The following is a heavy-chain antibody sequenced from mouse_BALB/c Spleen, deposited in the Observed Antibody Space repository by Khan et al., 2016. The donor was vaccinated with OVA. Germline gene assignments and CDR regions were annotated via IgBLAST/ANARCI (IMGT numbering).Heavy chain of an antibody. CDR3: ADDVTGSCAY. D-gene: IGHD4-1*01. CDR1: GFTFSSYS. Sequence: EVELVESGGDLVKPGGSLKPSCAASGFTFSSYSMSWVRQTPDKRLEWVASISSGGDYTYYPDSVKGRFTISRDNAKNTLYLQMSDLKSEDTDMYYWADDVTGSCAYWGQGTLVTVSA. CDR2: ISSGGDYT. V-gene: IGHV5-6*01. J-gene: IGHJ3*01.